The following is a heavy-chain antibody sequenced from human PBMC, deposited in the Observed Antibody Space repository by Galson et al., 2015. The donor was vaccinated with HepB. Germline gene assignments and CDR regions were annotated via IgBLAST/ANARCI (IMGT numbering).Heavy chain of an antibody. CDR2: IYSGGST. CDR3: ARESGLLWFGELSYNWFDP. J-gene: IGHJ5*02. CDR1: GFTVSGNY. V-gene: IGHV3-66*01. Sequence: SLRLSCAASGFTVSGNYMSWVRQAPGKGLEWVSVIYSGGSTYYADSVKGRFTISRDNSKNTLYLQMNSLRAEDTAVYYCARESGLLWFGELSYNWFDPWGQGTLVTVSS. D-gene: IGHD3-10*01.